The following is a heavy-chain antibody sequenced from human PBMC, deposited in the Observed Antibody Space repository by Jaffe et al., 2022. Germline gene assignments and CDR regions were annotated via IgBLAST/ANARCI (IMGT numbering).Heavy chain of an antibody. CDR2: ISGSGGST. Sequence: EVQLLESGGGLVQPGGSLRLSCAASGFTFSSYAMSWVRQAPGKGLEWVSAISGSGGSTYYADSVKGRFTISRDNSKNTLYLQMNSLRAEDTAVYYCAKDIKGLSGYSSGWYRIAFDYWGQGTLVTVSS. J-gene: IGHJ4*02. CDR3: AKDIKGLSGYSSGWYRIAFDY. V-gene: IGHV3-23*01. D-gene: IGHD6-19*01. CDR1: GFTFSSYA.